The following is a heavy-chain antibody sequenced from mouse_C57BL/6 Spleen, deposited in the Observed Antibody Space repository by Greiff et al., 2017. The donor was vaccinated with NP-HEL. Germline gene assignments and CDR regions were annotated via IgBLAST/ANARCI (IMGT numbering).Heavy chain of an antibody. CDR2: INYDGSST. Sequence: EVQLVQPEAGLVQPGSSMKLSCTASGFTFSDYYMAWVRQVPEQGLEWVANINYDGSSTYYMDSLKGRFIFSRDNAKNILYLQMSSLKSEDTAAYYCARDRGYGYDGGLDYWGQGTTLTVSS. CDR3: ARDRGYGYDGGLDY. J-gene: IGHJ2*01. V-gene: IGHV5-16*01. CDR1: GFTFSDYY. D-gene: IGHD2-2*01.